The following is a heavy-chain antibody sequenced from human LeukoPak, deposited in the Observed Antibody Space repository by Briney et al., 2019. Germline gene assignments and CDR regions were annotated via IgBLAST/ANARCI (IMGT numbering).Heavy chain of an antibody. D-gene: IGHD5-18*01. CDR3: AGAENSYGDIYYYYYYMDV. CDR1: GYTFTAYY. J-gene: IGHJ6*03. V-gene: IGHV1-2*02. CDR2: INPNSGGT. Sequence: ASVKVSCKASGYTFTAYYMHWVRQAPGQGLEWMGWINPNSGGTNYAQKFQGRVTMTRDTSISTAYMELSRLRSDDTAVYYCAGAENSYGDIYYYYYYMDVWGKGTTVTVSS.